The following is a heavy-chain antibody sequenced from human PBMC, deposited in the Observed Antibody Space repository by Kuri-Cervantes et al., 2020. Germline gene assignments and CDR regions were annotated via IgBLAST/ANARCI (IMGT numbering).Heavy chain of an antibody. D-gene: IGHD2-8*01. CDR3: ARGGYCTNGVCYREYYMDV. J-gene: IGHJ6*03. V-gene: IGHV1-69*05. CDR1: GGTLSSYA. CDR2: IIPIFGTA. Sequence: SVKVSCKASGGTLSSYAISWVRQAPGQGLEWMGGIIPIFGTANYAQKFQGRVTITTDESTSTAYMELSSLRSEDTAVYYCARGGYCTNGVCYREYYMDVWGKGTTVTVSS.